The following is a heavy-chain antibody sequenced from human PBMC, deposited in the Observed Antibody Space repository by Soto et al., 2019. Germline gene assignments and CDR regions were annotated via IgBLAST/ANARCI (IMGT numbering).Heavy chain of an antibody. CDR3: AKDRTRYCSGGSCYSPSFEI. CDR2: ISGSGGST. Sequence: GGSLRLSCAASGFTFSSYAMSWVRQAPGKGLEWVSAISGSGGSTYYADSVKGRFTISRDNSKNTLYLQMNSLRAEDTAVYYCAKDRTRYCSGGSCYSPSFEIWGQGTMVTVSS. D-gene: IGHD2-15*01. CDR1: GFTFSSYA. J-gene: IGHJ3*02. V-gene: IGHV3-23*01.